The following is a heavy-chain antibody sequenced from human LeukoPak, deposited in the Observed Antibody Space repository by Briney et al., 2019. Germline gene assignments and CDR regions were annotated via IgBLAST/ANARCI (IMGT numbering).Heavy chain of an antibody. CDR3: ATETLVLGGVAS. CDR2: ISGSHST. Sequence: GGSLRLSCAVSGFSVSSFGMSWVRQPPGKGLEWISGISGSHSTFYAASVKGRFTISRDNSKNTLYLQMNSLRGEDTAFYYCATETLVLGGVASWGQGILVTVSS. CDR1: GFSVSSFG. J-gene: IGHJ5*01. V-gene: IGHV3-23*01. D-gene: IGHD3-16*01.